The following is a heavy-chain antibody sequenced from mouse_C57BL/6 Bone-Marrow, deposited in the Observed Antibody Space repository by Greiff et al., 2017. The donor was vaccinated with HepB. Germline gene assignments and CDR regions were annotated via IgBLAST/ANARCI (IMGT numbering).Heavy chain of an antibody. Sequence: EVKLMESGGGLVQPGGSLKLSCAASGFTFSDYYMYWVRQTPEKRLEWVAYISNGGGSTYYPDTVKGRFTISRDNAKNTLYLQMSRLKSEDTAMYYCARRGNCMDYWGQGTSVTVSS. CDR1: GFTFSDYY. D-gene: IGHD4-1*01. V-gene: IGHV5-12*01. J-gene: IGHJ4*01. CDR3: ARRGNCMDY. CDR2: ISNGGGST.